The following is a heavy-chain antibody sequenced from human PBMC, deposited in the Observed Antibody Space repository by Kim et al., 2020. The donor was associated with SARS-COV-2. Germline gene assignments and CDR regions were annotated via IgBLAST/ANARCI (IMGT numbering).Heavy chain of an antibody. CDR3: ASGWVGYDAFDI. V-gene: IGHV4-34*01. J-gene: IGHJ3*02. D-gene: IGHD5-12*01. Sequence: NYNPSLSSRVTILVDTSQTQYSLKLTSVTAADTAVYYCASGWVGYDAFDIWGQGTIVTVSS.